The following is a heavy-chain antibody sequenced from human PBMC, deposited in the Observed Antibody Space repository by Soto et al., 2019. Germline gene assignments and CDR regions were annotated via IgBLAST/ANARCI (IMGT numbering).Heavy chain of an antibody. CDR3: ARSKDKVATTFTSGMDV. J-gene: IGHJ6*02. V-gene: IGHV1-69*12. Sequence: QVQLVQSGAEVKKPGSSVKVSCKASGGTFSSYAISWVRQAPGQGLEWMGGIIPIFGTANYAQKFQGRVTITADESTSPAYMELSSLRSEDTAVYYCARSKDKVATTFTSGMDVWGQGTTVTVSS. D-gene: IGHD5-12*01. CDR2: IIPIFGTA. CDR1: GGTFSSYA.